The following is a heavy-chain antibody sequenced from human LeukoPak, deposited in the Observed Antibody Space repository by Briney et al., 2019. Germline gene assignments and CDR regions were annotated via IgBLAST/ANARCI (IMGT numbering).Heavy chain of an antibody. Sequence: SVKVSCKASGGTFSSYAISWVRQAPGQGLEWMGRIIPILGIANYAQKFQGRVTITADKSTSTAYMELSSLRSEDTAVYYCAREVRIDYGDYGSFDYWGQGTLVTVSS. D-gene: IGHD4-17*01. CDR2: IIPILGIA. CDR1: GGTFSSYA. V-gene: IGHV1-69*04. J-gene: IGHJ4*02. CDR3: AREVRIDYGDYGSFDY.